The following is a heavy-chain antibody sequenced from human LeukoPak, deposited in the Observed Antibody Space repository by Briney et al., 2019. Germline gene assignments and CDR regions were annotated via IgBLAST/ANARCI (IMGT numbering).Heavy chain of an antibody. CDR2: INPKSGGT. J-gene: IGHJ4*02. Sequence: ASVKVSCKASGYTFTGYYIHWVRQAPGQGLEWMGWINPKSGGTNYAQKFQGRVTMTRDTSISTAYMELSRLRSDDTAVYFCARVIGFGELSLGHWGQGTLVTVSS. CDR3: ARVIGFGELSLGH. V-gene: IGHV1-2*02. D-gene: IGHD3-10*01. CDR1: GYTFTGYY.